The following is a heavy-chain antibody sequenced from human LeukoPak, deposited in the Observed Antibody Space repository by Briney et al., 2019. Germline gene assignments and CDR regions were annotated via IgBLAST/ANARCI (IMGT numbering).Heavy chain of an antibody. CDR3: ARLTKGAQDYYYYGMDV. CDR1: GGSSSSYY. D-gene: IGHD3-16*01. CDR2: IYYSGST. J-gene: IGHJ6*02. Sequence: SAPLFLTSTVAGGSSSSYYRWCLRQPPGKGLGWTGFIYYSGSTYYNPSLKSRVTISVDTSKNQFSLKLSSVTAADTAVYYCARLTKGAQDYYYYGMDVWGQGTTVTVSS. V-gene: IGHV4-59*08.